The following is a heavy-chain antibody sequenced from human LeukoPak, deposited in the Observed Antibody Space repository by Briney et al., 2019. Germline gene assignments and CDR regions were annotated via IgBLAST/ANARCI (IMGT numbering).Heavy chain of an antibody. Sequence: ASVKVSCKASGYTFTSYGISWVRQAPGQGLEWMGWISAYNGNTNYAQKLQGRVTMTTGTSTSTAYMELRSLRSDDTAVYYCARDYYGSGSYSHPTPNNWFDPWGQGTLVTVSS. J-gene: IGHJ5*02. CDR1: GYTFTSYG. CDR2: ISAYNGNT. CDR3: ARDYYGSGSYSHPTPNNWFDP. D-gene: IGHD3-10*01. V-gene: IGHV1-18*01.